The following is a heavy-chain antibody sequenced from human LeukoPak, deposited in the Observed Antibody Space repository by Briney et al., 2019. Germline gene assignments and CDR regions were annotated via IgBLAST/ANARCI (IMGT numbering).Heavy chain of an antibody. CDR1: GFTFNTYN. D-gene: IGHD3-10*01. CDR3: ARVIGVVRADYYFDY. CDR2: IYSGGST. J-gene: IGHJ4*02. Sequence: GGSLRLSCAASGFTFNTYNMNWVRQAPGKGLEWVSVIYSGGSTYYADSVKGRFIISRDNSKNTVYLQMNSLRAEDTSVYYCARVIGVVRADYYFDYWGQGTLVAVSS. V-gene: IGHV3-53*01.